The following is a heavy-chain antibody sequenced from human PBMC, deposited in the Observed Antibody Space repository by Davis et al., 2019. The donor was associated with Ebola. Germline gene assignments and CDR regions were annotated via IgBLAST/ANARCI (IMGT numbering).Heavy chain of an antibody. J-gene: IGHJ5*02. CDR2: INPNSGGT. CDR3: ARSAFLYNWFDP. CDR1: GYTFTGYY. D-gene: IGHD3-3*02. V-gene: IGHV1-2*06. Sequence: ASVKVSCKASGYTFTGYYMHWVRQAPGQGLEWMGRINPNSGGTNYAQKFQGRVTMTRDTSISTAYMELSRLRSDDTAVYYCARSAFLYNWFDPWGQGTLVTVSS.